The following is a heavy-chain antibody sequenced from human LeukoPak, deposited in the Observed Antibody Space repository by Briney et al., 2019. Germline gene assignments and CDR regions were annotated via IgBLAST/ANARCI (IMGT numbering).Heavy chain of an antibody. D-gene: IGHD2-2*01. CDR3: ARGYCSSTSCYYFDY. CDR1: GGTFSSYA. Sequence: ASVKVSCKASGGTFSSYAISWVRQAPGQGLEWMGGIIPIFGTANYAQKFQGRVAITADESTSTAYMELSSLRSEDTAVYYCARGYCSSTSCYYFDYWGQGTLVTVSS. V-gene: IGHV1-69*13. J-gene: IGHJ4*02. CDR2: IIPIFGTA.